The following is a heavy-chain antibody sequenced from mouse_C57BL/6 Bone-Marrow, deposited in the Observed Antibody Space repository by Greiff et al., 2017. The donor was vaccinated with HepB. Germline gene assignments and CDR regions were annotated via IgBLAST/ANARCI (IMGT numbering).Heavy chain of an antibody. CDR3: ARETSYYGYDGGDY. CDR2: INPGSGGT. V-gene: IGHV1-54*01. J-gene: IGHJ2*01. CDR1: GYAFTNYL. D-gene: IGHD2-2*01. Sequence: QVQLQQSGAELVRPGASVKVSCKASGYAFTNYLIEWVQQRPGQGLEWIGVINPGSGGTNYNEKFKGKATLTADKSSRTAYMQLRSLTSEDSAVYVCARETSYYGYDGGDYWGQGTTLTVSS.